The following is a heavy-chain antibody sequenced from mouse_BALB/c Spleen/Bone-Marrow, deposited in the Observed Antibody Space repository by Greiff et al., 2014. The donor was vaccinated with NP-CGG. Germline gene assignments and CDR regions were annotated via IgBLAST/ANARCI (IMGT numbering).Heavy chain of an antibody. CDR3: ATGYYFDY. D-gene: IGHD4-1*01. J-gene: IGHJ2*01. CDR1: GDSITRGY. Sequence: EVKLQEPGPSLVKPSQTLSLTCSVTGDSITRGYWNWIRKFPGNKLECMGYITYSANTYYNPSLKSRLSITRDTSKNQYYLQLNSVTTEDTATYYCATGYYFDYWGPGTTLTVSS. CDR2: ITYSANT. V-gene: IGHV3-8*02.